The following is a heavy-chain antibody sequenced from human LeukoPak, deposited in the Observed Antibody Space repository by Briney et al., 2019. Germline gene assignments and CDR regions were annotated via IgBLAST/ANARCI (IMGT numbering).Heavy chain of an antibody. Sequence: SETLSLTCTVSGGSISSGDYYWSWIRQPPGKGLEWIVYIYDSGSTYYNPSLKSRVTISVDTSKNQFSLKLSSVTAADTAVYYCARVGLDCSSTSCYTLFDYWGQGTLVTVSS. J-gene: IGHJ4*02. V-gene: IGHV4-30-4*08. CDR2: IYDSGST. CDR3: ARVGLDCSSTSCYTLFDY. CDR1: GGSISSGDYY. D-gene: IGHD2-2*02.